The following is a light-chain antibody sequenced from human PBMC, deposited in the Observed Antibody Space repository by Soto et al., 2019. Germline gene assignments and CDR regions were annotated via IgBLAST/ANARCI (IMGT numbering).Light chain of an antibody. V-gene: IGLV2-8*01. CDR1: SSDVGAYNY. Sequence: QLVLTQPPSASGSPGQSVTFSCIGTSSDVGAYNYVSWYQQHPGKAPKLMIYEVSKRPSGVPDRFSGSKSANTASLTVSGLQAEDEADYYCSSFAGSSNVIFGGGTKLTVL. CDR2: EVS. J-gene: IGLJ2*01. CDR3: SSFAGSSNVI.